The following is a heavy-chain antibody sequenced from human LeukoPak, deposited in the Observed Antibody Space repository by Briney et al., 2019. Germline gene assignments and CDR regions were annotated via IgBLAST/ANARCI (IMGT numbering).Heavy chain of an antibody. CDR2: INHSGST. J-gene: IGHJ4*02. CDR3: ASSAGGDSSGYYYPRPYYFDY. D-gene: IGHD3-22*01. V-gene: IGHV4-34*01. Sequence: SETLSLTCAVYGGSFSGYYWSWIRQPPGKGLEWIGEINHSGSTNYNPSLKSRVTIPVDTSKNQFSLKLSSVTAADTAVYYCASSAGGDSSGYYYPRPYYFDYWGQGTLVTVSS. CDR1: GGSFSGYY.